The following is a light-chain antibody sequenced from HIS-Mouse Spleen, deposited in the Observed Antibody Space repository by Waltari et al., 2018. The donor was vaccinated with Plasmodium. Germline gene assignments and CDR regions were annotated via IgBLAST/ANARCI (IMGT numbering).Light chain of an antibody. Sequence: SYELTQPPSVSVSPGQTARITCSGVALPKQYAYWYQQKPSQAPVLGIYKDSERPSAVPGRFSCSSSGTTVTLTISGVQAEDEADYYCQSAESSGTPNWVVGGGTKLTVL. J-gene: IGLJ3*02. V-gene: IGLV3-25*03. CDR3: QSAESSGTPNWV. CDR1: ALPKQY. CDR2: KDS.